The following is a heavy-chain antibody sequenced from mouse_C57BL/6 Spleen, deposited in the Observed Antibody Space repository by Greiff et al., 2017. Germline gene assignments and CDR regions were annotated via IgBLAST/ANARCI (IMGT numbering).Heavy chain of an antibody. J-gene: IGHJ4*01. CDR2: IWRGGST. CDR1: GFSLTSYG. CDR3: AKNGGTTVVATNYYAMDY. V-gene: IGHV2-5*01. D-gene: IGHD1-1*01. Sequence: QVQLQQSGPGLVQPSQSLSITCTASGFSLTSYGVHWVRQSPGQGLEWLGVIWRGGSTDYNAAFMSRLSNNKDQSKGQVFFKMNSLQADDTAIYYCAKNGGTTVVATNYYAMDYWGQGTAVTVSS.